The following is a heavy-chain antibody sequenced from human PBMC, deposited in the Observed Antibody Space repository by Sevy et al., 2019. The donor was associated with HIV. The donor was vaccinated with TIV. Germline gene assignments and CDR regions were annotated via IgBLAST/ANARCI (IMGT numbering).Heavy chain of an antibody. V-gene: IGHV1-18*01. D-gene: IGHD3-10*01. Sequence: ASVKVSCKASGYTFTSYGISWVRQAPGQGLEWMGWISAYNGNTNCAQKLQGRVTMTTDTSTSTAYMELRSLRSDDTAVYHCAREDSGFLGYWYFDLWGRGTLVTVSS. J-gene: IGHJ2*01. CDR1: GYTFTSYG. CDR2: ISAYNGNT. CDR3: AREDSGFLGYWYFDL.